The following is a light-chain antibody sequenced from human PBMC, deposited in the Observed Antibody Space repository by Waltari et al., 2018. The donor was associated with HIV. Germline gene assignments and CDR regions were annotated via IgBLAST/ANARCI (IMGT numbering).Light chain of an antibody. CDR3: KHYDTSPPVYT. Sequence: TVLTQSPDTLSLSPGETATLSCRASHPVSSSALAWYQQQPGQAPRLLIYGASNRATGIPDRFSGSVSGTEFTLTISRLEPEDFAVYYCKHYDTSPPVYTFGQGTKLEIK. V-gene: IGKV3-20*01. CDR1: HPVSSSA. J-gene: IGKJ2*01. CDR2: GAS.